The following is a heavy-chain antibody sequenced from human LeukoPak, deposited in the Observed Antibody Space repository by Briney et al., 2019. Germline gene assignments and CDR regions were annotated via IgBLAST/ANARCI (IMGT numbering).Heavy chain of an antibody. CDR1: GFTFSSYW. D-gene: IGHD3-3*01. CDR3: ARPNLRSYDFWSGYYSSYAFDI. Sequence: GGSLRLSCAASGFTFSSYWMSWVRQAPGKGLEWVANIKQDGSEKYYVDSVKGRFTISRDNAKNSLYLQMNSLRAEDTAVYYCARPNLRSYDFWSGYYSSYAFDIWGQGTMVTVSS. J-gene: IGHJ3*02. V-gene: IGHV3-7*01. CDR2: IKQDGSEK.